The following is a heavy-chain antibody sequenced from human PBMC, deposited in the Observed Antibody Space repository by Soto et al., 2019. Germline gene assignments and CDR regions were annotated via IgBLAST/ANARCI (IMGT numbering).Heavy chain of an antibody. Sequence: SETLSLTCTVSGGSISSYYWSWIRHPPGKGLEWIGYIYYSGSTNYNPSLKSRVTISVDTSKNQFSLKLSSVTAADTAVYYCARLGIAARTPVDYWGQGTLVTVSS. D-gene: IGHD6-13*01. CDR3: ARLGIAARTPVDY. CDR1: GGSISSYY. CDR2: IYYSGST. J-gene: IGHJ4*02. V-gene: IGHV4-59*08.